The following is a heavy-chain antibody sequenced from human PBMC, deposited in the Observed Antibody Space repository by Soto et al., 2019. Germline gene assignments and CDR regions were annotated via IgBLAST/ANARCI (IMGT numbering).Heavy chain of an antibody. CDR2: ICYSGST. CDR1: DGSVSSVGYF. Sequence: SETLSLTCTVSDGSVSSVGYFWTWIRQPPGKGLEWIGYICYSGSTNYNPSLKSRVTISVDTSKNQFSLKLSSVTAADTAVYYCARGRGSTPYCSGGSCHVNNPRFRLDGGGPKHAFDIWGQGTMVTVSS. D-gene: IGHD2-15*01. V-gene: IGHV4-61*08. CDR3: ARGRGSTPYCSGGSCHVNNPRFRLDGGGPKHAFDI. J-gene: IGHJ3*02.